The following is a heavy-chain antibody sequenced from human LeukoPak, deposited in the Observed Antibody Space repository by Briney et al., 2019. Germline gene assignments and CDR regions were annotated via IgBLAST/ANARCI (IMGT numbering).Heavy chain of an antibody. J-gene: IGHJ4*02. Sequence: SETLSLTCTVSGGSISSYYWSWIRQPPGKGLEWVGYIYYSGSTNYNPSLKSRVTISGDMSKNQFSLNLSTVTTADTAVYYCARATVVTPFDYWGQGTLVTVSS. D-gene: IGHD4-23*01. CDR1: GGSISSYY. V-gene: IGHV4-59*01. CDR2: IYYSGST. CDR3: ARATVVTPFDY.